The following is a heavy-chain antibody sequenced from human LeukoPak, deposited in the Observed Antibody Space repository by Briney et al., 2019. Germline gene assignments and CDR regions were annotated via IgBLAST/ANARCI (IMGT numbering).Heavy chain of an antibody. D-gene: IGHD2-2*01. CDR1: GSRFMNYW. CDR3: ARRSGDSSTSWYYMDV. CDR2: IYPYDCYT. V-gene: IGHV5-51*01. Sequence: GASLKISFQGSGSRFMNYWTGWGRPMPGKGLEWMGIIYPYDCYTRYSPSFQGQVTISADKSISTAYLQWSSLKASDTTMDYCARRSGDSSTSWYYMDVWGKGTTVTVSS. J-gene: IGHJ6*03.